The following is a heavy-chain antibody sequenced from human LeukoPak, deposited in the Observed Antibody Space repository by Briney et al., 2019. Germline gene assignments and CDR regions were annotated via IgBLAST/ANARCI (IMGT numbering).Heavy chain of an antibody. V-gene: IGHV3-7*01. J-gene: IGHJ4*02. D-gene: IGHD6-19*01. CDR3: ARVAISSGCLDY. CDR2: IKQDGSEK. CDR1: GFTFSSYW. Sequence: PGGSLRLSCAAPGFTFSSYWMSWVRQAPGKGLEWVANIKQDGSEKYYVDSVKGRFTISRDNAKNSLCLQMNSLRAEDTAVYYCARVAISSGCLDYWGQGTLVTVSS.